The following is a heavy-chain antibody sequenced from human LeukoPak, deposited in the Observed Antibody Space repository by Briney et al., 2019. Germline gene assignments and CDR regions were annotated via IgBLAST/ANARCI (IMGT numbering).Heavy chain of an antibody. CDR3: ARVGLHYYDSSGYSDAFDI. Sequence: ASVKVSCKASGYTFTGYYMHCVRQAPGQGLEWMGWINPNSGGTNYAQKFQGRVTMTRDTSISTAYMELSRLRSDDTAVYYCARVGLHYYDSSGYSDAFDIWGQGTMVTVSS. D-gene: IGHD3-22*01. CDR2: INPNSGGT. V-gene: IGHV1-2*02. CDR1: GYTFTGYY. J-gene: IGHJ3*02.